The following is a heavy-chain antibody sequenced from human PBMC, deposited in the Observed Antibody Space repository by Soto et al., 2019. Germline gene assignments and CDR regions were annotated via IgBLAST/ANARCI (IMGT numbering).Heavy chain of an antibody. V-gene: IGHV1-3*01. D-gene: IGHD2-15*01. J-gene: IGHJ3*02. CDR1: GYTFTSYA. CDR2: INAGNGNT. CDR3: ARDRLCSGGSCRPINAFDI. Sequence: GASVKVSCKASGYTFTSYAMHWVRQAPGQRLEWMGWINAGNGNTKYSQKFQGRVTITRDTSASTAYMELSSLRSEDTAVYYCARDRLCSGGSCRPINAFDIWGQGTMVTVSS.